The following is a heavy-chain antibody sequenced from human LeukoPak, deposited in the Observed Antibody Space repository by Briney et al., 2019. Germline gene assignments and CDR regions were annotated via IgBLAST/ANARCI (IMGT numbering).Heavy chain of an antibody. CDR1: GFIFNHHA. J-gene: IGHJ4*02. CDR2: IWSDKSNR. D-gene: IGHD4-11*01. CDR3: AKDARRGFDYSNSLEY. Sequence: GGSLRLSCAASGFIFNHHAMHWVRQAPGKGLEWVAVIWSDKSNRFYADSVRGRFTISRDDSRKTVYLQMERMAAEDTAIYYCAKDARRGFDYSNSLEYWGQGALVTVAS. V-gene: IGHV3-33*06.